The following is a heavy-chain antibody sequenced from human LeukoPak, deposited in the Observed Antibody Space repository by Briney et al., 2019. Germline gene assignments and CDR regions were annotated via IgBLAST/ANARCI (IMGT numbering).Heavy chain of an antibody. J-gene: IGHJ4*02. CDR3: ARVWGSADY. CDR1: GYPFTSYD. V-gene: IGHV1-8*01. CDR2: MNPNSGKS. Sequence: GASVTVSCKASGYPFTSYDINWVRQATGQGLEWMGWMNPNSGKSGSAQKFQGRVTMTRDTSISTVYMELSSLRSEDTAVYYCARVWGSADYWGQGTLVTVSS. D-gene: IGHD3-16*01.